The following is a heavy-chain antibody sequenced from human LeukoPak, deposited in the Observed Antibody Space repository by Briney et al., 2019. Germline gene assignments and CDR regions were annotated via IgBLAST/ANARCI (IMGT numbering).Heavy chain of an antibody. CDR1: GFNFNVYA. CDR2: TSYDGSKI. J-gene: IGHJ1*01. V-gene: IGHV3-30*04. CDR3: ARGKMRTLALAEYLQD. Sequence: GRSLRLSCAASGFNFNVYAMHWVRQAPRKGLEWVAATSYDGSKIYYSDSVQGRFTISRDNSKNTLYLQMNSLTTDDTAVYYCARGKMRTLALAEYLQDWGQGTLVTVSS.